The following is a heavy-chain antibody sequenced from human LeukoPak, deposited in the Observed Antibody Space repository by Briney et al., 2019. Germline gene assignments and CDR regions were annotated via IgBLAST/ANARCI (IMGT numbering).Heavy chain of an antibody. Sequence: ASVKVSCTASGYTFTGYYMHWVRQAPGQGLEWMGWINPNSGGTNYAQKFQGRVTMTRDTSISTAYMKLSRLRSDDTAVYYCARDSSTVGLDYWGQGTLVTVSS. D-gene: IGHD4-17*01. J-gene: IGHJ4*02. CDR2: INPNSGGT. CDR1: GYTFTGYY. V-gene: IGHV1-2*02. CDR3: ARDSSTVGLDY.